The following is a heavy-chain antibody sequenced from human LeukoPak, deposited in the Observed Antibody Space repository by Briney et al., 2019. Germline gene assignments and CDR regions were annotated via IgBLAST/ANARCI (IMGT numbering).Heavy chain of an antibody. CDR1: GFIFSTYS. D-gene: IGHD1-26*01. V-gene: IGHV3-48*04. CDR3: ARGGLGSWTFDS. CDR2: ISGSGSTT. J-gene: IGHJ4*02. Sequence: GGSPRLSCAASGFIFSTYSMNWVRQAPGKGLEWLSYISGSGSTTHYTDSVKGRFTISRDNAKYSLYLQMDSLRAEDTALYYCARGGLGSWTFDSWGQGTLVTVSS.